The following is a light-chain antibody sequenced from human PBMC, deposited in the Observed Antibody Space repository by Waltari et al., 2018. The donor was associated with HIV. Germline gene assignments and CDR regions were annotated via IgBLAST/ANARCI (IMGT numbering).Light chain of an antibody. CDR1: SRDIRAYHY. Sequence: QSALTQAASVSGSPGQSITISCTGSSRDIRAYHYVSWYQQPPDKGPKLVIYEVSNRPSGISNRFSGSKSGNTASLTISGLQADDEASYYCSSYTASSTLDVVFGGGTRLTVL. V-gene: IGLV2-14*03. J-gene: IGLJ2*01. CDR2: EVS. CDR3: SSYTASSTLDVV.